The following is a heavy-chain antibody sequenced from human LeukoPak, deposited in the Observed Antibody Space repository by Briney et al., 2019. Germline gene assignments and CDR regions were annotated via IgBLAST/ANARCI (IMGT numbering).Heavy chain of an antibody. CDR3: ARDVSRSFDY. CDR2: IKPDGSEY. Sequence: GGSLRLSCVGSGFTLSSSWLNWFRQARGKGLEWVANIKPDGSEYYYVDSVKGRFTISRDNAQNSLYLQMNSLRADDTAVYYCARDVSRSFDYWGQGTLVTVSS. CDR1: GFTLSSSW. J-gene: IGHJ4*02. V-gene: IGHV3-7*01.